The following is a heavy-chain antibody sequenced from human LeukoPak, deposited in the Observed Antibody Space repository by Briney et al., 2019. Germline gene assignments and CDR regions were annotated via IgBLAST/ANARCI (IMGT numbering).Heavy chain of an antibody. J-gene: IGHJ4*02. Sequence: GGSLRLSCAASGFSFLGDVISWVRQAPGKGLEWVSGINWNGGDKRYADSVRGRFTISRDNAKNSLYLHMNSLRGEDTALYSCARSPEWDQKQLGFKYFDYWGQGTLVTVSS. V-gene: IGHV3-20*04. CDR2: INWNGGDK. CDR3: ARSPEWDQKQLGFKYFDY. D-gene: IGHD1-26*01. CDR1: GFSFLGDV.